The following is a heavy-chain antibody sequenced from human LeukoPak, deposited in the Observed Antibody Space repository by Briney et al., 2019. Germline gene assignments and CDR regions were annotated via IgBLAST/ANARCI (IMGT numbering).Heavy chain of an antibody. CDR1: GASISSYY. CDR3: ARDNGSGLIDF. Sequence: SETLSLTCSLSGASISSYYWNWIRQPPGKGLEWIGYHYSSGSTKYNPSLKSRVTISVDTSKNQFSLKLTSVTAADTAVYYRARDNGSGLIDFWGQGTLVTVSS. V-gene: IGHV4-59*01. J-gene: IGHJ4*02. CDR2: HYSSGST. D-gene: IGHD6-19*01.